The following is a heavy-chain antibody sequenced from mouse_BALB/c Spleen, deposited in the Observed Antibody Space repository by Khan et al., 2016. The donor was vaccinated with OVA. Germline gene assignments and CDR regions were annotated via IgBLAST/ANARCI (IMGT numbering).Heavy chain of an antibody. CDR1: GFTFSSYS. V-gene: IGHV5-6*01. D-gene: IGHD4-1*01. CDR2: ISSGGDYT. CDR3: ASHLTGSFAY. Sequence: EVQLQESGGDLVKPGGSLKLSCAASGFTFSSYSMSWVRQTPDKRLEWVATISSGGDYTYYPDNVKGRFTISRDNAKNTLYLQMSSLKSEDTAMYYCASHLTGSFAYWGQGPLFTVSA. J-gene: IGHJ3*01.